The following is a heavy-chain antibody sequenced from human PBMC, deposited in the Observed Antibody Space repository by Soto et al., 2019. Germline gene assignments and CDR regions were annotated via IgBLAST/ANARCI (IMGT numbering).Heavy chain of an antibody. CDR1: GYTFTSYY. Sequence: ASVKVSCKASGYTFTSYYMHWVRQAPGQGLEWMGIINTGGGSTSYAQKFQGRVTMTRDTSTSTVYMELSSLRSEDTAVYYCARAPYYFWSGYWGDAFDIWGQGTMVTVSS. CDR3: ARAPYYFWSGYWGDAFDI. V-gene: IGHV1-46*01. CDR2: INTGGGST. J-gene: IGHJ3*02. D-gene: IGHD3-3*01.